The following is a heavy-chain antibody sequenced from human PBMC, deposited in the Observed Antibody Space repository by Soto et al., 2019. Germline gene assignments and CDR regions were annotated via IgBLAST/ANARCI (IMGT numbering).Heavy chain of an antibody. Sequence: EVQLLESGGGVVQPGGSLRLSCVASGFNFKKFAMAWVRQAPGEGLEWVSGISCCGGSTSYADSVKGRFSIARDDSKNTLSLQMNSLRVEDTAQYYYAKADGEQWLVPHLDTWGQGTLVTVS. CDR1: GFNFKKFA. J-gene: IGHJ5*02. CDR2: ISCCGGST. CDR3: AKADGEQWLVPHLDT. D-gene: IGHD6-19*01. V-gene: IGHV3-23*01.